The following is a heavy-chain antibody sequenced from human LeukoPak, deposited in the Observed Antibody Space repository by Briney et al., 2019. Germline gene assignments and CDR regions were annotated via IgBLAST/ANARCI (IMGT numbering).Heavy chain of an antibody. CDR2: ISSSSTSI. Sequence: GGSLRLSCAASGFTFSNAWMNWVRQPPGKGLEWVSYISSSSTSIYYADSVKRRFTISRDNAKNSLYLQMNSLRDDDTAMYYCASSDDYGGNRFDYWGQGTLVTVSS. D-gene: IGHD4-23*01. J-gene: IGHJ4*02. V-gene: IGHV3-48*02. CDR3: ASSDDYGGNRFDY. CDR1: GFTFSNAW.